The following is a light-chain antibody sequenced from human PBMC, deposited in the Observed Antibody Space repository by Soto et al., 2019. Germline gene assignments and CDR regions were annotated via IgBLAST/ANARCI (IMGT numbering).Light chain of an antibody. J-gene: IGKJ1*01. CDR1: QSVTTN. V-gene: IGKV3-15*01. CDR2: GAS. Sequence: EVVMTQSPATLSVSPGERATRSCRASQSVTTNMAWYQQKPGQAPRLLIYGASTRATGIPARFSGSGSGTEFTLTISSLQSEDFAVYYCQQYHNWPAFGQGTKVDI. CDR3: QQYHNWPA.